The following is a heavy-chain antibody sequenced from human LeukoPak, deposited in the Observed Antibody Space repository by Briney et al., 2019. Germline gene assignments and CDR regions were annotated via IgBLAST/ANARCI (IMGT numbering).Heavy chain of an antibody. Sequence: PGESLRISCQGSGYNFATYWIGWVRQVPGEGLEWMGLIYPADSDTRSSPSFRGQVTLSADRSVSTAYLQWSSLKTSDTAIYYCARQWLRGNYRCFDSWGQGTLVTVSS. D-gene: IGHD3-10*01. J-gene: IGHJ4*02. CDR3: ARQWLRGNYRCFDS. CDR2: IYPADSDT. CDR1: GYNFATYW. V-gene: IGHV5-51*01.